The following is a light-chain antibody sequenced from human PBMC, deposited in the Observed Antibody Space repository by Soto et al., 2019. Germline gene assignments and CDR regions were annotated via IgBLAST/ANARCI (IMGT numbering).Light chain of an antibody. V-gene: IGLV1-44*01. CDR1: SSNIGSST. CDR2: TNN. CDR3: AAWDDRLHGYV. J-gene: IGLJ1*01. Sequence: SVLTQPPPASGTPGQRVTIACSGSSSNIGSSTVNWYQQRRGTAPKLRIYTNNQRPSGVPDRFSGSKSDTSASLALSGLHSEDEADHYCAAWDDRLHGYVFGTGTKVT.